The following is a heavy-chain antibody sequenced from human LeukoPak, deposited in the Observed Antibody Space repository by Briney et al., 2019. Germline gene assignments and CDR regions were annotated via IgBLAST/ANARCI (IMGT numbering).Heavy chain of an antibody. CDR2: IIPILGIA. J-gene: IGHJ5*02. D-gene: IGHD4-17*01. CDR3: ARDSVTTGGNWFDP. Sequence: SVKVSCKASGGTFSSYAISWVRQAPGQGLEWMGRIIPILGIANYAQKCQGRVTITADKSTSTAYMELSSLRSEDTAVYYCARDSVTTGGNWFDPWGQGTLVTVSS. CDR1: GGTFSSYA. V-gene: IGHV1-69*04.